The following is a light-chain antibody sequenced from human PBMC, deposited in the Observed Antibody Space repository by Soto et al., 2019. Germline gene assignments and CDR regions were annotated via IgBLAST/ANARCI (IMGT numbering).Light chain of an antibody. CDR2: SSS. Sequence: EIVLTQSPGTLSLSPGARATLSCSDSQSVSSTYLAWYQQRPGQAPRLLLYSSSSRASGIPDRFSGSGSGTDFTLTISRLEPEEFALYYCQQYRTSPPTWTFCQGTKVDIK. CDR3: QQYRTSPPTWT. J-gene: IGKJ1*01. CDR1: QSVSSTY. V-gene: IGKV3-20*01.